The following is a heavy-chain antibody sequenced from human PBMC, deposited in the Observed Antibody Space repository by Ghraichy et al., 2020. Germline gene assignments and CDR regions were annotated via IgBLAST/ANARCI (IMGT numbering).Heavy chain of an antibody. CDR3: ARGGWVAPDY. V-gene: IGHV1-18*01. Sequence: ASVKVSCKASGYTFSTYGITWVRQAPGQGLEWMGWISAENGDTKYAEKFQGRVTMTTDASTSIGYMEVRSLTSDDTAVYFCARGGWVAPDYWGQGTLVTVSS. D-gene: IGHD3-16*01. J-gene: IGHJ4*02. CDR2: ISAENGDT. CDR1: GYTFSTYG.